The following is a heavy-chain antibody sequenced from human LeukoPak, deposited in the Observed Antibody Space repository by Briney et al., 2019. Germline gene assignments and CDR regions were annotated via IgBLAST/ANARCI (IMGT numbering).Heavy chain of an antibody. CDR2: ISYDGSNK. Sequence: GGSLRLSCAASGFTFSSYGMHWVRQAPGKGLEWVAVISYDGSNKYYADSVKGRFTISRDNSKNTLYLQMNSLRAEDTAVYYCARVGGYYKSYFDYWGQGTLVTVSS. CDR1: GFTFSSYG. V-gene: IGHV3-30*03. D-gene: IGHD3-3*01. CDR3: ARVGGYYKSYFDY. J-gene: IGHJ4*02.